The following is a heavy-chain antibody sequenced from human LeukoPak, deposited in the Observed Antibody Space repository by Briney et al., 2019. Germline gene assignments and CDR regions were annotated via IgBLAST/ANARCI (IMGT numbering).Heavy chain of an antibody. J-gene: IGHJ5*02. CDR2: FSGSGGST. CDR1: GFTFSSYA. Sequence: GGSLRLSCAASGFTFSSYAMSWVRQAPGKGLEWVSAFSGSGGSTYYADSVKGRFTISRDISKNTLYLQMNSLRAEDTAVYYCARERDSPEAWFDPWGQGTLVTVSS. D-gene: IGHD3-22*01. V-gene: IGHV3-23*01. CDR3: ARERDSPEAWFDP.